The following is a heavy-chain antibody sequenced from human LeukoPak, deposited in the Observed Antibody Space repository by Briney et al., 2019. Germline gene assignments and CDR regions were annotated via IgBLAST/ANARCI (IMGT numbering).Heavy chain of an antibody. J-gene: IGHJ6*03. CDR3: ARASYYYMDV. Sequence: GGSLRLSCAASGFTFSNYWMHWVRQVPGKGLVWVSRINDDGRATFYADSVKGRFTISRDNAKNTLFLQINSLRAEDTAVYYCARASYYYMDVWGKGTTVTVSS. CDR2: INDDGRAT. CDR1: GFTFSNYW. V-gene: IGHV3-74*01.